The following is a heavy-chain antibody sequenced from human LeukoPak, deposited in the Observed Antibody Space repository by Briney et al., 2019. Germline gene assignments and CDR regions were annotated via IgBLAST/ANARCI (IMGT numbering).Heavy chain of an antibody. Sequence: EGSLRLSCTASGFTVSSNYMSWVRQAPGKGLEWVSVIYSGGSTYYADSVKGRFTISRDNSKNTLYLQMNSLRAEDTAVYYCARDRRGSGSYLDYWGQGTLVTVSS. J-gene: IGHJ4*02. V-gene: IGHV3-53*01. CDR2: IYSGGST. CDR3: ARDRRGSGSYLDY. D-gene: IGHD3-10*01. CDR1: GFTVSSNY.